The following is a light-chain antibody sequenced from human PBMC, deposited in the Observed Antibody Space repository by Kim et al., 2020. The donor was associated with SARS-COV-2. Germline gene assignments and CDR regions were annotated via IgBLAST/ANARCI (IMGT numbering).Light chain of an antibody. CDR1: SSDVGTYNH. V-gene: IGLV2-8*01. J-gene: IGLJ3*02. Sequence: GQSVTISCTGTSSDVGTYNHVSWFQQRPGKVPKLLIYQVTQRPSGVPDRFSASKSGNTASLTVSGLQADDEADYYCAAYAGSGHWVFGGGTKLTVL. CDR2: QVT. CDR3: AAYAGSGHWV.